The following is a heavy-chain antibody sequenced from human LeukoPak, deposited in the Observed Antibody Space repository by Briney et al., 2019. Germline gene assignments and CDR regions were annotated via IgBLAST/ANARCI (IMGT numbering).Heavy chain of an antibody. CDR2: INHSGST. D-gene: IGHD2-2*02. CDR3: ARGHCSSTSCYTDNNWFDP. CDR1: GGSFSGYY. J-gene: IGHJ5*02. Sequence: SKTLSLTCAVYGGSFSGYYWSWIRQPPGKGLEWIGEINHSGSTNYNPSLKSRVTISVDTSKNQFSLKLSSVTAADTAVYYCARGHCSSTSCYTDNNWFDPWGQGTLVTVSS. V-gene: IGHV4-34*01.